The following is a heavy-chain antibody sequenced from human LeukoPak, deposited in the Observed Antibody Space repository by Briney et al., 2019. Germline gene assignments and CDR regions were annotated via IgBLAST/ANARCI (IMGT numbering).Heavy chain of an antibody. D-gene: IGHD3-10*01. CDR1: GFTFSSYS. CDR3: ARPLASGSYYLMEY. Sequence: KSGGSLRLSCAASGFTFSSYSMNWVRQAPGKGLEWVSSISSSSSYIYYADSVKGRFTISRDNAKNSLYLQMNSLRAEDTAVYYCARPLASGSYYLMEYWGQGTLVTVSS. CDR2: ISSSSSYI. J-gene: IGHJ4*02. V-gene: IGHV3-21*01.